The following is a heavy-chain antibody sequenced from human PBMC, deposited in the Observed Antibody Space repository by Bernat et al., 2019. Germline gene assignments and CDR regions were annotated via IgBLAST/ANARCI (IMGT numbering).Heavy chain of an antibody. CDR1: GGSISSYY. Sequence: QVQLQESGPGLVKPSETLSLTCTVSGGSISSYYWSWIRQPPGKGLEWIGYIYYSGSTNYNPSLESRVTISVDTSKNQFALKLSSVTAADTAVYYCARVHYYDSSGYYLGSGGWYFDLWGRGTLVTVSS. V-gene: IGHV4-59*01. J-gene: IGHJ2*01. CDR3: ARVHYYDSSGYYLGSGGWYFDL. CDR2: IYYSGST. D-gene: IGHD3-22*01.